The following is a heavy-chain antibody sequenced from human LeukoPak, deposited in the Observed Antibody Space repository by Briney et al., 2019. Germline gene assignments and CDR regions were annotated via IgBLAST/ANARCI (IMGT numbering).Heavy chain of an antibody. J-gene: IGHJ4*02. Sequence: KPSETLSLTCTVSGGSISSGAYYWSWIRQPAGKGLGWIGHIYTTGSTSYSPSLKSRVTISIDTSKNQFSLRLNSVTAADTAMYFCVKSGGYGLIDYWGQGTLVTVSS. CDR1: GGSISSGAYY. CDR3: VKSGGYGLIDY. V-gene: IGHV4-61*09. D-gene: IGHD1-26*01. CDR2: IYTTGST.